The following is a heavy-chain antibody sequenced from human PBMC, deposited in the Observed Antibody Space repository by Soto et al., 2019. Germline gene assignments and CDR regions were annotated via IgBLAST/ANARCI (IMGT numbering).Heavy chain of an antibody. V-gene: IGHV1-18*01. J-gene: IGHJ3*02. D-gene: IGHD1-26*01. CDR2: ISAYNGNT. CDR1: GYTFTSYG. CDR3: ARDREWEQLDGAFDI. Sequence: GASVKVSCKASGYTFTSYGISWVRQAPGQGLEWMGWISAYNGNTKYVQKLQGRVTMTTDTSTSTAYMELRSLRSDDTAVYYCARDREWEQLDGAFDIWGQGTMVTVSS.